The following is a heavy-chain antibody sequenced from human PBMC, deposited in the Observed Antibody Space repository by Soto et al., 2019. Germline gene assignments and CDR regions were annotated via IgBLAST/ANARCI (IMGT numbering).Heavy chain of an antibody. Sequence: QVQLVQSGAEVKKPGSSVKVSCKASGGTFSSYAISWVRQAPGQGLEWMGGIIPIFGTANYAQKFQGRVTITSDESTRTAYMELSSLRSEDTAVYYCARERAPRVRVVIMPKNGRDVYWGQGTLVTGSS. J-gene: IGHJ4*02. V-gene: IGHV1-69*01. CDR2: IIPIFGTA. CDR1: GGTFSSYA. D-gene: IGHD3-10*01. CDR3: ARERAPRVRVVIMPKNGRDVY.